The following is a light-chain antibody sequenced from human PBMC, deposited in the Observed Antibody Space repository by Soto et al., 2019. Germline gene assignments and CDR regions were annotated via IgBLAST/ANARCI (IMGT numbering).Light chain of an antibody. Sequence: EIVMAQSPATLSLSPGERATLSCRASQTIDNTLAWYQRKPGQAPRLLIYDASTRATGVPARFSGSGSGTDFTLTISSLQSEDFAVYYCQHYNYWPYTFGQGPKVDIK. CDR3: QHYNYWPYT. CDR1: QTIDNT. CDR2: DAS. J-gene: IGKJ2*01. V-gene: IGKV3-15*01.